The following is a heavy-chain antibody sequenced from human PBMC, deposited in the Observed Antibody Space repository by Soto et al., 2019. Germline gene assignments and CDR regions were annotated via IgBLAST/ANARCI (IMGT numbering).Heavy chain of an antibody. J-gene: IGHJ6*02. Sequence: PGGSLRLSCATSGFTFHDYAMSWVRQAPGKGLEWVSAIACTGSATYYADSVKGRFTISRDNSKNTLYLQMNSLRAEDTAVYYFSPVPRGFWSGYPRGGMDVWGQGTTVTVSS. CDR2: IACTGSAT. CDR3: SPVPRGFWSGYPRGGMDV. D-gene: IGHD3-3*01. V-gene: IGHV3-23*05. CDR1: GFTFHDYA.